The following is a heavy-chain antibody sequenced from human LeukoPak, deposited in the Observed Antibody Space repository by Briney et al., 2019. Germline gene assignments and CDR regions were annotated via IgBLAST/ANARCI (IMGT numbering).Heavy chain of an antibody. Sequence: SETLSLTCAVYGESFSGYYWSWIRQPPGKGLEWIGEINHSGSTNYNPSLKSRVTISVDTSKNQFSLKLSSVTAADTAVYYCARASRSWFDPWGQGTLVTVSS. CDR1: GESFSGYY. CDR2: INHSGST. V-gene: IGHV4-34*01. CDR3: ARASRSWFDP. J-gene: IGHJ5*02.